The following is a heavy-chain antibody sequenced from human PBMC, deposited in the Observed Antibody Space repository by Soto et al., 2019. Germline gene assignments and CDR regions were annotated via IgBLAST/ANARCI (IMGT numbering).Heavy chain of an antibody. Sequence: ASVKVSCKASGYTFTSHGISWVRQAPGQGLEWLGWISPYNDDTKYAQRLQGRVTMTTDTSTRTAYMDIRGLRSDYTAIYYCARGGYYDSSGARNYHYYGMDVWGQGTTVTVSS. V-gene: IGHV1-18*01. J-gene: IGHJ6*02. CDR2: ISPYNDDT. CDR3: ARGGYYDSSGARNYHYYGMDV. D-gene: IGHD3-22*01. CDR1: GYTFTSHG.